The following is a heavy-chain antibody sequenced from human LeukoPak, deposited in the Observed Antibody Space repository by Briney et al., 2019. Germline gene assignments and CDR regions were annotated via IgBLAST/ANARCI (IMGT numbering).Heavy chain of an antibody. D-gene: IGHD3-22*01. CDR2: INHSGST. CDR1: SGSFSGYY. J-gene: IGHJ4*02. Sequence: SETLSLTCAVYSGSFSGYYWSWIRQPPGKGLEWIGEINHSGSTNYNPSLKSRVTISVDTSKNQFSLKLSSVTAADTAVYYCARTWGYYDSSGYPHWGQGTLVTVSS. V-gene: IGHV4-34*01. CDR3: ARTWGYYDSSGYPH.